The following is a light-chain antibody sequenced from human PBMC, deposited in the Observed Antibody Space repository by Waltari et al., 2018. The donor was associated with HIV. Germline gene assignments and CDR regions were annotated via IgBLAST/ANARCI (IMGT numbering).Light chain of an antibody. CDR3: QQYKSYPLT. J-gene: IGKJ4*01. CDR1: HGSTSW. V-gene: IGKV1D-16*01. Sequence: DIQITQSPSSLSAYFGDRVTITCLACHGSTSWVAWYQHKPGKAPRSLIYDSSNLQSGVPTRFSGSGSGTNFTLIISNLQPEDLATYYCQQYKSYPLTFGGGTKVEIK. CDR2: DSS.